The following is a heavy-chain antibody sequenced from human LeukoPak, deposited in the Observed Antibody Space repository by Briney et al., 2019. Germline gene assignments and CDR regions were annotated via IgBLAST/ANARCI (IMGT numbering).Heavy chain of an antibody. CDR2: INPNSGGT. CDR1: GDTFTGYY. J-gene: IGHJ4*02. V-gene: IGHV1-2*02. Sequence: GASVKVTCKASGDTFTGYYIHWVRQAPGQGLEWMGWINPNSGGTNYAQKFQGRVTMTRDTTISTAYMELSSLRSDDTAVFYCARGATGGSLAYWGQGTLVTVSS. CDR3: ARGATGGSLAY. D-gene: IGHD6-13*01.